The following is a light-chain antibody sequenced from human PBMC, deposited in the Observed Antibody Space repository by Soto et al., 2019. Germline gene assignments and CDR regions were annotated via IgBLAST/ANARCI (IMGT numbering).Light chain of an antibody. J-gene: IGKJ5*01. CDR1: QSVSSN. CDR2: GAS. V-gene: IGKV3-20*01. CDR3: QQYGSSPIT. Sequence: EIVMTQSPATLSVSPGGRATLSCRASQSVSSNFAWYQQKPGQAPRLLIYGASSRATGVPDRISGSGSGTDFTLTISRLELEDFAVYYCQQYGSSPITFGQGTRLEIK.